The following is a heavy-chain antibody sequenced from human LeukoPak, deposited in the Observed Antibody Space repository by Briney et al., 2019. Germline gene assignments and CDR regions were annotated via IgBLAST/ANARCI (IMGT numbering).Heavy chain of an antibody. V-gene: IGHV3-23*01. D-gene: IGHD3-10*01. Sequence: PGGSLRLSCAASGFTFSSYGMSWVRQAPGKGLEWVSAISGSGGSTYYADSVKGRFTISRDNSKNTLYLQMNSLRAEDTAVYYCAKDYGSGSYYDYYYYMDVWGKGTTVTISS. CDR1: GFTFSSYG. CDR3: AKDYGSGSYYDYYYYMDV. J-gene: IGHJ6*03. CDR2: ISGSGGST.